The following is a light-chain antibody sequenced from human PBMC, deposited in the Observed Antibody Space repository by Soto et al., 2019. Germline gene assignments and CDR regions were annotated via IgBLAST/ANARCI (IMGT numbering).Light chain of an antibody. CDR2: DVT. CDR3: CSYAGSYTHV. Sequence: QSALTQPRSVSGSPGQSVTISCTGTISDVAGYNYVSWYQHHPGKAPKLLISDVTKRPSWVPDRFSGSKSGSTASLTISELQAEDEADYYCCSYAGSYTHVFGTGTKVTVL. CDR1: ISDVAGYNY. V-gene: IGLV2-11*01. J-gene: IGLJ1*01.